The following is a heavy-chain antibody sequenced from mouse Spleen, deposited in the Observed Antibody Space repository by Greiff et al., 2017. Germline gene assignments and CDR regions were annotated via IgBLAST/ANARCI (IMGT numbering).Heavy chain of an antibody. J-gene: IGHJ3*01. CDR2: INPYNGDT. V-gene: IGHV1-20*01. CDR1: GYSFTGYF. Sequence: EVQLQESGPELVKPGDSVKISCKASGYSFTGYFMNWVMQSHGKSLEWIGRINPYNGDTFYNQKFKGKATLTVDKSSSTAHMELRSLTSEDSAVYYCATGPPFAYWGQGTLVTVSA. CDR3: ATGPPFAY.